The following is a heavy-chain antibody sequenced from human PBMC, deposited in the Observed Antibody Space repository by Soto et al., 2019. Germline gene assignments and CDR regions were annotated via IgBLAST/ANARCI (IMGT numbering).Heavy chain of an antibody. V-gene: IGHV3-9*01. CDR1: GFTFDGYA. J-gene: IGHJ3*02. CDR3: AKLEGAFDI. CDR2: ISWNSGNI. Sequence: DVQLVESGGGLVQPGRSLRLSCTASGFTFDGYAMHWVRQAPGKGLEWVSGISWNSGNIGYADSVKGRFTISRDNAKNSLYLQMNSLRAEDTALYYCAKLEGAFDIWGQGTMVTVSS.